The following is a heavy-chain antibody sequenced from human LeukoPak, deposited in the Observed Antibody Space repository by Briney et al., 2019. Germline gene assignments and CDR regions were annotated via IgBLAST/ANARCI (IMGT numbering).Heavy chain of an antibody. Sequence: ASVKVSCKASGYTFTSNGISWVRQAPGQGLEWMGWINPNSGGTNYAQKFQGRVTMTRDTSISTAYMELSRLRSDDTAVYYCAREASGYDLFYFDYWGQGTLVTVSS. CDR1: GYTFTSNG. J-gene: IGHJ4*02. CDR2: INPNSGGT. CDR3: AREASGYDLFYFDY. D-gene: IGHD5-12*01. V-gene: IGHV1-2*02.